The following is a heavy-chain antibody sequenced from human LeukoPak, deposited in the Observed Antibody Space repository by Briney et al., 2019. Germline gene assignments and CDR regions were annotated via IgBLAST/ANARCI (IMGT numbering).Heavy chain of an antibody. V-gene: IGHV1-18*01. D-gene: IGHD3-10*01. CDR2: ISAYNGNT. CDR1: GGTFTSYA. J-gene: IGHJ4*02. CDR3: ARIKTTAELLWFGEPPVDY. Sequence: ASVKVSCKPSGGTFTSYAISWVRQAPGQGLEWMGWISAYNGNTNYAQKLQGRVTMTTDTSTSTAYMELRSLRSDDTAVYYCARIKTTAELLWFGEPPVDYWGQGTLVTVSS.